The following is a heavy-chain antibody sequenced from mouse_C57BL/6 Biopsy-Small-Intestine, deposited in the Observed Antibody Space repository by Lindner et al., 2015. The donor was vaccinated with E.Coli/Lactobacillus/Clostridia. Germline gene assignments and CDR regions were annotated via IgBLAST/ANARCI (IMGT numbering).Heavy chain of an antibody. CDR2: IDPENGEI. Sequence: VQLQESGAELVKPGASVKLSCTASGFNIKDYYLHWVKQRTEQGLEWIGRIDPENGEIKYAPKFQGKATVTADTSPNTAYLRLISLTFEDSAVFYCVRSGWGSGTMDFWGKGTSVTVSS. CDR3: VRSGWGSGTMDF. J-gene: IGHJ4*01. D-gene: IGHD3-1*01. CDR1: GFNIKDYY. V-gene: IGHV14-2*01.